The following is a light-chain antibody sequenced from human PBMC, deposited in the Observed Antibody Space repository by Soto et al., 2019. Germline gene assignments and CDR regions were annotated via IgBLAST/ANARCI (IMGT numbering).Light chain of an antibody. J-gene: IGLJ3*02. CDR3: EAWDRNTQNGV. V-gene: IGLV4-60*02. Sequence: QPVLTQSSSASASLGSSVKLTCTLSSGHSSYIIAWHQQQPGKAPRYLMKLEGSGSYNKGSGVPDRFSGSSSGADRYLTIPNLQFEDEADYYCEAWDRNTQNGVFGGGTKLTVL. CDR1: SGHSSYI. CDR2: LEGSGSY.